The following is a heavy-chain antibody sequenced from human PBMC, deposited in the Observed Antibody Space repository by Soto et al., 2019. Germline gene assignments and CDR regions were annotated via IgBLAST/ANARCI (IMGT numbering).Heavy chain of an antibody. V-gene: IGHV1-3*01. Sequence: ASVKVSCKASGYTFTSYAMHWVRQAPGQRLEWMGWINAGNGNTKYSQKFQGRVTITRDTSASTAYMELSSLRSEDTAVYYCARDRAYDFWSGYSTLPDYWGQGTLVTVSS. J-gene: IGHJ4*02. CDR3: ARDRAYDFWSGYSTLPDY. CDR2: INAGNGNT. CDR1: GYTFTSYA. D-gene: IGHD3-3*01.